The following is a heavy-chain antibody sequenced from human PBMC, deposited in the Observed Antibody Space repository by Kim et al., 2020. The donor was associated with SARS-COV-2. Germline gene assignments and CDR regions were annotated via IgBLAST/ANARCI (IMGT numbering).Heavy chain of an antibody. Sequence: SETLSLTCTVSGGSISSYYWSWIRQPPGKGLEWIGYIYYSGSTNYNPSLKSRVTISVDTSKNQFSLKLSSVTAADTAVYYCARGALSIAVAGTGTGWFDP. CDR2: IYYSGST. D-gene: IGHD6-19*01. CDR3: ARGALSIAVAGTGTGWFDP. V-gene: IGHV4-59*13. CDR1: GGSISSYY. J-gene: IGHJ5*02.